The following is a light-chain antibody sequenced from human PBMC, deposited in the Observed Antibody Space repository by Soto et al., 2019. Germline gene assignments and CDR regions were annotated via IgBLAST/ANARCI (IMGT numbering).Light chain of an antibody. CDR1: QGIRND. J-gene: IGKJ1*01. Sequence: DIQMTHSPSSLSASVGDRVTITCRASQGIRNDLGWYQQKPGKAPKLLIYKASSLESGVPSRFSGSGSGTDFTLTISSLQPEDFATYYCQQSYSTPRTFGQGTKVDI. CDR3: QQSYSTPRT. CDR2: KAS. V-gene: IGKV1-39*01.